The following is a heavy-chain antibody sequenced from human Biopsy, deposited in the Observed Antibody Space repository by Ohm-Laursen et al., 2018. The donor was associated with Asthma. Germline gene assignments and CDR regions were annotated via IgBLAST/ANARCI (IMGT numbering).Heavy chain of an antibody. CDR2: ISVYNGNT. D-gene: IGHD3-10*01. CDR3: ARAVDYSHYYGIDV. Sequence: ASVKVSCKTSGYIFNSAGITWVRQAPGQGLEWMGWISVYNGNTKVAQKPQDRVTMITDTSTSTAYMELRSLRSDDTAVYFCARAVDYSHYYGIDVWGQGTTVTVS. CDR1: GYIFNSAG. J-gene: IGHJ6*02. V-gene: IGHV1-18*01.